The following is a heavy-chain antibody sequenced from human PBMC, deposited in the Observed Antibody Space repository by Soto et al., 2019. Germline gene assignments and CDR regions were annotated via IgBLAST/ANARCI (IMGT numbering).Heavy chain of an antibody. Sequence: SETLSLTCTVSGGSISSYYWSWIRQPPGKGLEWIGYIYYSGSTNSNPSLKRRVTISVDTSKNQFSLKLSSVTAADTAVYYCARTGYDGDNFYCYYGMDVWGQGTTVTVSS. CDR1: GGSISSYY. CDR3: ARTGYDGDNFYCYYGMDV. D-gene: IGHD3-3*01. V-gene: IGHV4-59*01. J-gene: IGHJ6*02. CDR2: IYYSGST.